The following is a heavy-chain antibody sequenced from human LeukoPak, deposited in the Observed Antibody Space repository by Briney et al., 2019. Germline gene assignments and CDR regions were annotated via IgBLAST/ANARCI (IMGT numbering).Heavy chain of an antibody. J-gene: IGHJ4*02. CDR2: ISGSGGST. V-gene: IGHV3-23*01. Sequence: GGSLRLACAASGFTFSNYAMSWARQAPGKGLEWVSAISGSGGSTYYADSVKGRFTISRDNSKSTLYLQMNSLRAEDTAVYYCTKGTIWLPFDYWGQGTLVTVSS. CDR3: TKGTIWLPFDY. CDR1: GFTFSNYA. D-gene: IGHD5-18*01.